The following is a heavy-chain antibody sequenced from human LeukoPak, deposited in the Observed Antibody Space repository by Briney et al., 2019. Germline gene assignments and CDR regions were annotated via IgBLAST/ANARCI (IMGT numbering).Heavy chain of an antibody. D-gene: IGHD3-3*01. CDR1: GYTFTSYD. J-gene: IGHJ6*03. Sequence: ASVKVSCKACGYTFTSYDINWVRHATGQGLEGRVWINPNSGNTGYAQKFQGRVTMTRNTSISTAYMELSSLRSEDTDVYYCARGRKGSTIFGVVITELYYYYMDVWGKGTTVTVSS. V-gene: IGHV1-8*01. CDR3: ARGRKGSTIFGVVITELYYYYMDV. CDR2: INPNSGNT.